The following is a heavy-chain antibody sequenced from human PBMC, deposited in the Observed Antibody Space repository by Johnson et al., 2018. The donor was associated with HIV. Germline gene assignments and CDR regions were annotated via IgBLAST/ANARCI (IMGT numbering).Heavy chain of an antibody. J-gene: IGHJ3*01. CDR3: ARLPSGYSRDGFNV. CDR1: GFTFSDYA. D-gene: IGHD5-18*01. CDR2: ISSNGGST. V-gene: IGHV3-64*01. Sequence: EQLVESGGGVVQPGRSLRLSCAASGFTFSDYAMHWVRQAPGKGLEYVSAISSNGGSTYYANSVKGRFTISRDNSKNTLYLQMGSLRAEDTAVYYCARLPSGYSRDGFNVWGEGTMVTLSS.